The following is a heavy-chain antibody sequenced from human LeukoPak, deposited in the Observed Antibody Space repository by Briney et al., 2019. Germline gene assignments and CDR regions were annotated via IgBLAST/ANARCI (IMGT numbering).Heavy chain of an antibody. CDR1: GFTFDDYA. CDR2: ISWDSGSI. Sequence: GGSLRLSCAASGFTFDDYAMPWVRQAPGKGLEWVSGISWDSGSIGYADSVRGRVTISRDKAKNSLYLQMNSLRAEDTALYYCAKDRALYSSYYFDYWGQGTLVTVSS. CDR3: AKDRALYSSYYFDY. J-gene: IGHJ4*02. V-gene: IGHV3-9*01. D-gene: IGHD6-6*01.